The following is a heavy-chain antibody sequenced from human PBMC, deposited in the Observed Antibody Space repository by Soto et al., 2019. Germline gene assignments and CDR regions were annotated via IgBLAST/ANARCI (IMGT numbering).Heavy chain of an antibody. Sequence: QAQLVQSGAEVKKPGASVKVSCEASGYTFTSYYMHWVRQAPGQGLEWMGWINPNSGDTKYAQKFRRRVTMTRDTSITPAYMEVKMLTSDDTAVYYCARQLAYCGGDCFTEPVDYWGQGTLVTVSS. CDR3: ARQLAYCGGDCFTEPVDY. J-gene: IGHJ4*02. CDR1: GYTFTSYY. CDR2: INPNSGDT. V-gene: IGHV1-2*02. D-gene: IGHD2-21*02.